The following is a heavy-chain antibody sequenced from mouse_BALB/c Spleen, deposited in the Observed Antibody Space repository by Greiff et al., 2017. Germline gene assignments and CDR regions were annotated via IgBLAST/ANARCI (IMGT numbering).Heavy chain of an antibody. V-gene: IGHV5-6*01. CDR3: VIEVRREIAD. Sequence: EVKLVESGGDLVKPGGSLKLSCAASGFTFSSYGMSWVRQTPDKRLEWVATISSGGSYTYYPDSVKGRFTISRDNAKNTLYLQMSSLKSEDTAMYYCVIEVRREIADWGQGTLVTVSA. CDR1: GFTFSSYG. CDR2: ISSGGSYT. J-gene: IGHJ3*01. D-gene: IGHD2-14*01.